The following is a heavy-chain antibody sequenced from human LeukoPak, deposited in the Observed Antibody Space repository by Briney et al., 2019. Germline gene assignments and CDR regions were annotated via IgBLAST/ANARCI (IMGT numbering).Heavy chain of an antibody. D-gene: IGHD6-19*01. J-gene: IGHJ6*02. V-gene: IGHV3-43*01. CDR1: GFTFDDYT. CDR2: ISWDGGST. CDR3: AKDYIAVANYYGMDV. Sequence: GGSLRLSCAASGFTFDDYTMHWVRQAPGKGLEWVSLISWDGGSTYYADSVKGRFTISRDNSKNSLYLQMNSLRTEDTALYYCAKDYIAVANYYGMDVWGQGTTVTVSS.